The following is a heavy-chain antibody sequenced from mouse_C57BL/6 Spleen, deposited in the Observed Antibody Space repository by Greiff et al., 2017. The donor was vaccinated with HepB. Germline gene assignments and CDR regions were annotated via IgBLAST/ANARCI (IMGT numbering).Heavy chain of an antibody. D-gene: IGHD2-5*01. J-gene: IGHJ2*01. V-gene: IGHV7-1*01. CDR3: ARSNYGRFDY. CDR2: SRNKANDYTT. Sequence: EVKLMASGGGLVQSGRSLRLSCATSGFTFSDFYMEWVRQAPGKGLEWIAASRNKANDYTTEYSASVKGRFIVSRDTSQSILYLQMNALRAEDTAIYYCARSNYGRFDYWGQGTTLTVSS. CDR1: GFTFSDFY.